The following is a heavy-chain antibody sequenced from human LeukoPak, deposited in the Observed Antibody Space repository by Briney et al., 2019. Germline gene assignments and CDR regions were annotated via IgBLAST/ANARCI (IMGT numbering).Heavy chain of an antibody. J-gene: IGHJ5*02. V-gene: IGHV4-38-2*02. CDR3: ARDLAYYASGSYCGWFDP. CDR2: LYHSGST. CDR1: GYSISSGHY. D-gene: IGHD3-10*01. Sequence: SETLSLTCTVSGYSISSGHYCGWIRQPPGKGLAWIGSLYHSGSTYYNPSLKSRVTISVDTSKNQFSLKLNSVTAADTAVYYCARDLAYYASGSYCGWFDPWGQGTLVTVSS.